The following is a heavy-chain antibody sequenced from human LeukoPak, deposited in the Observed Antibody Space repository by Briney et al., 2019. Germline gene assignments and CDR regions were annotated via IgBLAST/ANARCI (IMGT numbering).Heavy chain of an antibody. CDR3: SREFRYCSGGACINWFDP. CDR2: IRSSGST. D-gene: IGHD2-15*01. V-gene: IGHV4-4*07. CDR1: GGATSSYT. Sequence: PSETLSLTCTVSGGATSSYTWTWIRQPAGKGLEWIGRIRSSGSTNYNPSLKSRISISVDKSKNLVSLRLTSLTAADTAVYFCSREFRYCSGGACINWFDPWGQGTLVTVSS. J-gene: IGHJ5*02.